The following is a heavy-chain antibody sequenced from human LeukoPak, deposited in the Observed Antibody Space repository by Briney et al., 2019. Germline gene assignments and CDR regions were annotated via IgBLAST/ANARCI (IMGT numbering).Heavy chain of an antibody. CDR1: GESFSGYY. Sequence: SETLSLTCGVYGESFSGYYWSWIRQPPGKGLEWIGEINHSGSTNYKSSLKSRVTISLDTSKNQFSLNLTSVTAADTAVYYCAGGTYYGGPDYWGQGTLVTVSS. CDR2: INHSGST. D-gene: IGHD4-23*01. CDR3: AGGTYYGGPDY. J-gene: IGHJ4*02. V-gene: IGHV4-34*01.